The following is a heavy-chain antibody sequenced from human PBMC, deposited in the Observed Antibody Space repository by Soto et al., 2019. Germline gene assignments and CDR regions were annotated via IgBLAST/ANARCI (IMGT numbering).Heavy chain of an antibody. CDR3: PKDPVATVTPMGGYYFDY. CDR1: GFTFRSYA. CDR2: ISGSGGST. J-gene: IGHJ4*02. Sequence: PGGSLRLSCAASGFTFRSYAMSWVRQAPGKGLEWVSAISGSGGSTYYADSVKGRFTISRDNSKNTLYLQMNSLRAEDTAVYYCPKDPVATVTPMGGYYFDYWWQGTLVIGSS. D-gene: IGHD4-17*01. V-gene: IGHV3-23*01.